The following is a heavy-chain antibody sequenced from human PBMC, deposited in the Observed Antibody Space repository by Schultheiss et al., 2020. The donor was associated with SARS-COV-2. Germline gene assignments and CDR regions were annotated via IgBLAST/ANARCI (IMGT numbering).Heavy chain of an antibody. J-gene: IGHJ6*02. D-gene: IGHD6-13*01. V-gene: IGHV3-66*01. CDR2: IYSGGST. Sequence: GGSLRLSCAASGFTFSSNYMSWVRQAPGKGLEWVSVIYSGGSTYYADSVKGRFTISRDNSKNTLYLQMNSLRAEDTAVYYCARDPVAAAGFYYYGMDVWGQGTTVTVSS. CDR3: ARDPVAAAGFYYYGMDV. CDR1: GFTFSSNY.